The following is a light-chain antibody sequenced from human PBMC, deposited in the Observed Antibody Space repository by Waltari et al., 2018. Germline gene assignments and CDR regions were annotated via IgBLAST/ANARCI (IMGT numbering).Light chain of an antibody. CDR1: QSVDNP. J-gene: IGKJ4*01. Sequence: EILLTQSPATLSPSPGERPTLPCRASQSVDNPLGWYQQKPGQAPWLVIHDASNRAPVFPARFSGSGAGTDFTLTISSVEPEDFAVYYCEHRVSWPLTFGGGTKVEL. CDR3: EHRVSWPLT. CDR2: DAS. V-gene: IGKV3-11*01.